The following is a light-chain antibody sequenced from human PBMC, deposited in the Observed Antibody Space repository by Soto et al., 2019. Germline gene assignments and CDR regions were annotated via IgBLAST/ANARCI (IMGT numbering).Light chain of an antibody. J-gene: IGLJ1*01. Sequence: QSVLTQPASVSGSPGQSITISCTGNSSDVGGYNYVSWYQHHPGKAPKLIIYDVTNRPSGVSNPFSGSKSGNTASLTISGLQPEDESYYYCSSYTTSNTPQIVFGTGTKVTVL. CDR2: DVT. CDR1: SSDVGGYNY. V-gene: IGLV2-14*03. CDR3: SSYTTSNTPQIV.